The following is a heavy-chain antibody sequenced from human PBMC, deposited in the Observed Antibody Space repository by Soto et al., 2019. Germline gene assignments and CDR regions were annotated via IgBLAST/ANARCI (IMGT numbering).Heavy chain of an antibody. V-gene: IGHV1-18*01. D-gene: IGHD5-12*01. J-gene: IGHJ4*02. CDR1: RYTFTNYG. CDR3: ARDQGAYKYRGYEVDY. Sequence: QVQLVQSGAEVKKPGASVKVSCKASRYTFTNYGITWVRQAPGQGLEWMGWISAYNGNTNYAQKLQGRVTMTTDTSTRTAYMELRSLISDDTAIYYCARDQGAYKYRGYEVDYWGQGTLVTVSS. CDR2: ISAYNGNT.